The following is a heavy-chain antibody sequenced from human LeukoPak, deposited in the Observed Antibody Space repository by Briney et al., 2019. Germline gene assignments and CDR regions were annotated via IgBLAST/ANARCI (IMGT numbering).Heavy chain of an antibody. CDR3: ARDYGDYAYYFDY. D-gene: IGHD4-17*01. CDR1: GGSISSSSYY. J-gene: IGHJ4*02. V-gene: IGHV4-39*01. CDR2: IYYSGST. Sequence: SETLSPTCTVPGGSISSSSYYWGWIRQPPGKGLEWIGSIYYSGSTYYNPSLKSRVTISVDTSKNQFSLKLSSVTAADTAVYYCARDYGDYAYYFDYWGQGTLVTVSS.